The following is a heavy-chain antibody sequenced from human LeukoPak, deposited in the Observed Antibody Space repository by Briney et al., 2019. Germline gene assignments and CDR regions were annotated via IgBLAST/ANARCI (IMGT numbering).Heavy chain of an antibody. Sequence: ASVKVSCKASGYTFTSYGITWERQAPGQGLEWMGWISAYNGNTNYAQKLQGRVTMTTDTSTSTAYMELRSLRSDDTAVYYCARTLDSGSYDTFDYWGQGTLVTVSS. J-gene: IGHJ4*02. CDR1: GYTFTSYG. CDR3: ARTLDSGSYDTFDY. V-gene: IGHV1-18*01. D-gene: IGHD1-26*01. CDR2: ISAYNGNT.